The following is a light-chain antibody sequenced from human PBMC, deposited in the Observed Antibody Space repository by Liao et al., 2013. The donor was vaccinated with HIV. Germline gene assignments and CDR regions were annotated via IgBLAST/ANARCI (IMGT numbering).Light chain of an antibody. CDR2: QDN. V-gene: IGLV3-1*01. J-gene: IGLJ2*01. CDR1: KLGDKY. CDR3: QAWDSSTEDVI. Sequence: SYELTQPPSVSVSPGQTASITCSGDKLGDKYACWYQQKPGQSPVVVIYQDNVRPSGIPERFSGSNSGNTATLTISGTQAMDEADYYCQAWDSSTEDVIFGGGTKLTVL.